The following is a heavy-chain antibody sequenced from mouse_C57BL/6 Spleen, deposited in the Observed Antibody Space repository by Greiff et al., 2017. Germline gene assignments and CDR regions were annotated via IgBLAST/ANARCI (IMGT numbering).Heavy chain of an antibody. CDR3: ARRGVVDWYFDV. D-gene: IGHD1-1*01. CDR1: GYAFSSYW. V-gene: IGHV1-80*01. Sequence: QVQLQQSGAELVQPGASVKISCKASGYAFSSYWMNWVKQRPGKGLEWIGQIYPGDGDTNYNGKFKGKATLTADKSSSTAYMQLSSLTSEDSAVYFCARRGVVDWYFDVWGTGTTVTVSS. J-gene: IGHJ1*03. CDR2: IYPGDGDT.